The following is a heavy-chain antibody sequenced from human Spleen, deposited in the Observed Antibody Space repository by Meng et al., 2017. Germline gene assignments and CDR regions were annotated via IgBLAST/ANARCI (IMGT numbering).Heavy chain of an antibody. Sequence: QPQLQESGPGLGKPSGALSLTCSVSGGSISTSGYYWGWIRQPPGKGLEWIGSIGHSGITYYTPSLKSRVTVSIDTSKSQFSLKLTSVTAADAAVYYCVRSSGWVRTGFDPWGQGTLVTVSS. D-gene: IGHD6-19*01. CDR1: GGSISTSGYY. V-gene: IGHV4-39*01. CDR2: IGHSGIT. CDR3: VRSSGWVRTGFDP. J-gene: IGHJ5*02.